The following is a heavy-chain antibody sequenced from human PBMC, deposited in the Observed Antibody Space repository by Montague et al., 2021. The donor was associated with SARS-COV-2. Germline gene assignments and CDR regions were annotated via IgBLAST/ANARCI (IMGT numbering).Heavy chain of an antibody. J-gene: IGHJ4*02. D-gene: IGHD3-10*01. V-gene: IGHV4-39*01. CDR2: IYYSGTT. Sequence: SETLSLTCTVSGGSISSSSYYWGWIRRPPGKGLEWIGSIYYSGTTYYNPSLKSRVTISVDTSKNQFSLKLSSVTAADTAVYYCARHVRSLMVRGPDFDYWGQGTLVTVSS. CDR3: ARHVRSLMVRGPDFDY. CDR1: GGSISSSSYY.